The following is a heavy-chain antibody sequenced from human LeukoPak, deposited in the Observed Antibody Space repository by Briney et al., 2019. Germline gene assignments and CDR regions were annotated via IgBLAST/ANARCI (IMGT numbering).Heavy chain of an antibody. CDR2: ISTIGIT. CDR3: ARDRSVGATNWFDP. D-gene: IGHD1-26*01. J-gene: IGHJ5*02. Sequence: PSQTLSLTCTVSSGSISSSNYYWSWIRQPAGGGLEWIGRISTIGITNYNPSLISRVTISIDTSKNQFSLKLSSVTAADTAVYYCARDRSVGATNWFDPWGQGTLVTVSS. CDR1: SGSISSSNYY. V-gene: IGHV4-61*02.